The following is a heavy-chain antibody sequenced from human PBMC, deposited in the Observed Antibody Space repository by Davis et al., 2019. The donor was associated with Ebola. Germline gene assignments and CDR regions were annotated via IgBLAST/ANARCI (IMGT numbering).Heavy chain of an antibody. CDR2: ISVSGGST. J-gene: IGHJ4*02. V-gene: IGHV3-23*01. Sequence: GESLKISCAASGFTFSSYAMSWVRQAPGKGLEWVSAISVSGGSTYYADSVKGRFTISRDNSKNTLYLQMNSLRAEDTAVYYCAKLRGFWTDIVAVVAATDYGYFDYWGQGTLVTVSS. CDR3: AKLRGFWTDIVAVVAATDYGYFDY. CDR1: GFTFSSYA. D-gene: IGHD2-15*01.